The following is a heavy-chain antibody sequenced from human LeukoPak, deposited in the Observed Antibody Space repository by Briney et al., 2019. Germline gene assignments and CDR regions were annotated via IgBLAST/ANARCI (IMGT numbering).Heavy chain of an antibody. Sequence: PSETLSLTCAVYGGSFSGYYWSWIRQPPGKGLEWIGEINHSGSTDYNPSLKSRVTISVDTSKNQFSLKLSSVTAADTAVYYCARARYCSGGSCQPPLYWGQGTLVTVSS. J-gene: IGHJ4*02. V-gene: IGHV4-34*01. CDR3: ARARYCSGGSCQPPLY. D-gene: IGHD2-15*01. CDR1: GGSFSGYY. CDR2: INHSGST.